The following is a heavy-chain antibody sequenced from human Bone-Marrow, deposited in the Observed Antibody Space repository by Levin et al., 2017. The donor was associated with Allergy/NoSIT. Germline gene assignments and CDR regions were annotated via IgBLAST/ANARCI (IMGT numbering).Heavy chain of an antibody. CDR3: ATTMVGANNGLDV. CDR2: IIPILGTP. V-gene: IGHV1-69*13. D-gene: IGHD1-26*01. Sequence: RASVKVSCKASGGTFRAYAFTWVRQAPGQGLEWMAGIIPILGTPNYAQKNQGRVTILADESTSTAYMELTNLTSEDTAVYYCATTMVGANNGLDVWGQGTTVTVSS. J-gene: IGHJ6*02. CDR1: GGTFRAYA.